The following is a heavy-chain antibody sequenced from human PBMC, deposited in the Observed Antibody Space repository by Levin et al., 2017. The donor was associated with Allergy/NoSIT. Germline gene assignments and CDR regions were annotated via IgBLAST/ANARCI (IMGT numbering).Heavy chain of an antibody. Sequence: SETLSLTCTVSGGSISSSSYYWGWIRQPPGKGLEWIGSIYYSGSTYYNPSLKSRVTISVDTSKNQFSLKLSSVTAADTAVYYCATRNWNDGGEWFDPWGQGTLVTVSS. J-gene: IGHJ5*02. D-gene: IGHD1-1*01. CDR2: IYYSGST. V-gene: IGHV4-39*01. CDR1: GGSISSSSYY. CDR3: ATRNWNDGGEWFDP.